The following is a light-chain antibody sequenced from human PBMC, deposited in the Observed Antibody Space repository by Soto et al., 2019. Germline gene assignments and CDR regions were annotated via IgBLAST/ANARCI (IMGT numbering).Light chain of an antibody. J-gene: IGLJ3*02. V-gene: IGLV1-40*01. CDR2: GNR. CDR1: NSNLGAGYD. CDR3: AAWDDGLNGWL. Sequence: QSVLTQPPSVSGAPGQRVTISCTGNNSNLGAGYDVHWYQQLPGAAPKLVIFGNRNRPSGVPERFSGSKSGTSASLAITGLQAEDEAYYYCAAWDDGLNGWLFGGGTKLTVL.